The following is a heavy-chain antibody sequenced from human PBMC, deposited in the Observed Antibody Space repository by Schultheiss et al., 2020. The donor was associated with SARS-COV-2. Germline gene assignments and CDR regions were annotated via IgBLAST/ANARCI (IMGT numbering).Heavy chain of an antibody. J-gene: IGHJ2*01. Sequence: SQTLSLTCAVYGGSISSSSYYWGWIRQPPGKGLEWIGSIYYSGSTYYNPSLKSRVTISVDTSKNQFSLKLSSVTAADTAVYYCARLGWGIAARRYFDLWGRGTLVTAPQ. V-gene: IGHV4-39*01. CDR1: GGSISSSSYY. CDR2: IYYSGST. D-gene: IGHD6-6*01. CDR3: ARLGWGIAARRYFDL.